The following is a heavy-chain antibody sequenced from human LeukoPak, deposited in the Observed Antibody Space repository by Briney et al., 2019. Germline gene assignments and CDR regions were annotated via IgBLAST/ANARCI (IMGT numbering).Heavy chain of an antibody. D-gene: IGHD2-15*01. Sequence: SETLSLTCAVYGGSLSGYYWSWIRQPPGKGLEWIGETNHSGSTNYNPSLKSRVTISIDTSKNQFSLKVSSVTAADTAVYYCANSLGYCSGGSCYSEYNYLDPWGQGTLVTVYS. J-gene: IGHJ5*02. CDR2: TNHSGST. V-gene: IGHV4-34*01. CDR3: ANSLGYCSGGSCYSEYNYLDP. CDR1: GGSLSGYY.